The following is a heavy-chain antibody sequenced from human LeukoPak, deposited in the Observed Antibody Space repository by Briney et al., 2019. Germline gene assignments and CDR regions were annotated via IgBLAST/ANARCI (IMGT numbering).Heavy chain of an antibody. V-gene: IGHV3-11*04. J-gene: IGHJ4*02. Sequence: GGSLRLSCATSGFTFSDHYMTWVRQAPGKGLETVSYIYNGGDTIYYADSVRGRFTISRDNAESSLYLQMNSLRAEDTAVYYCARGHWGLDYWGRGTLVTVSS. CDR3: ARGHWGLDY. CDR2: IYNGGDTI. D-gene: IGHD7-27*01. CDR1: GFTFSDHY.